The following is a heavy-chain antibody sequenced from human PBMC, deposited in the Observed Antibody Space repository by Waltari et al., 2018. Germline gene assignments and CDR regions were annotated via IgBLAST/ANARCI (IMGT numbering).Heavy chain of an antibody. CDR2: IIPILRTA. CDR3: ASSPNTAMVRIDY. V-gene: IGHV1-69*15. CDR1: GGTFSSYA. Sequence: QVQLVQSGAEVKKPGSSVKVSCTASGGTFSSYAIRWVRQAPGQGLEWMGRIIPILRTANYAQKFQGRVTITADESTSTAYMELSSLRSEDTAVYYCASSPNTAMVRIDYWGQGTLVTVSS. J-gene: IGHJ4*02. D-gene: IGHD5-18*01.